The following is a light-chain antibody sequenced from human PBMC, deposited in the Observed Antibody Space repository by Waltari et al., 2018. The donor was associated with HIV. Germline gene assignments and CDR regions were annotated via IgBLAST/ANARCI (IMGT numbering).Light chain of an antibody. Sequence: QSALTQPASVSGSPGQSITISCTGTSSDVGSYNLVSWYQQHPSKAPKVMIYEVSKRPSGVSNRFSGSKSGNTASLTISGLQAEDEADYYCCSYAGSSTYVFGTGTKVTVL. J-gene: IGLJ1*01. V-gene: IGLV2-23*02. CDR3: CSYAGSSTYV. CDR1: SSDVGSYNL. CDR2: EVS.